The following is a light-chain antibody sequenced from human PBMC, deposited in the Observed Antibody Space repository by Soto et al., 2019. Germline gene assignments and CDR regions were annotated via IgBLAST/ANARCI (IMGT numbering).Light chain of an antibody. CDR3: QPSYSTPPPT. J-gene: IGKJ4*01. Sequence: DIQMTQSPSSLSASVGDRVTITCRASQSISSYLNWYQQKPGKAPKLLIYAASSLQSGVPSRFSGSGSGTDFPLPISRLQPEDFATYFWQPSYSTPPPTFGGGTKVEIQ. CDR2: AAS. V-gene: IGKV1-39*01. CDR1: QSISSY.